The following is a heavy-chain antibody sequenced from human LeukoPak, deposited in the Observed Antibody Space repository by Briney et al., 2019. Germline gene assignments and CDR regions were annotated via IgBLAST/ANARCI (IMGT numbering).Heavy chain of an antibody. D-gene: IGHD5-12*01. Sequence: GGSLRLSCAASRFIFSNYYMSWIRQTPGKGLEWIANIGTDGSSENYADSAKGRFTISRDNARNSLFLQMSSLRVEGTAVYFCARAGTYSGYKVFDTWGQGTLVTVAS. CDR2: IGTDGSSE. J-gene: IGHJ5*02. V-gene: IGHV3-11*01. CDR1: RFIFSNYY. CDR3: ARAGTYSGYKVFDT.